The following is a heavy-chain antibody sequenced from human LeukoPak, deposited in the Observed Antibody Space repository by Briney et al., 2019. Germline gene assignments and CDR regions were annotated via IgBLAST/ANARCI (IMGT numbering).Heavy chain of an antibody. V-gene: IGHV4-34*01. CDR2: INHSGST. CDR1: GGSLSGYY. Sequence: PSETLSLTCAVYGGSLSGYYWSWIRQPPGKGLEWIGEINHSGSTNYNPSLKSRVTISVDTSKNQFSLKLSSVTAADTAVYYCARMSKSIAAAGTVDYWGQGTLVTVSS. J-gene: IGHJ4*02. D-gene: IGHD6-13*01. CDR3: ARMSKSIAAAGTVDY.